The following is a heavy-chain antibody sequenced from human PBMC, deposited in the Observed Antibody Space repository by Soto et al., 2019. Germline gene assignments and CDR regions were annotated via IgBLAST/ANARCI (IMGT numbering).Heavy chain of an antibody. CDR3: ARGCSGGSCHRPIYYYYYGMDV. D-gene: IGHD2-15*01. V-gene: IGHV3-48*02. J-gene: IGHJ6*02. CDR2: ISSSSSTI. CDR1: GFTFSSYS. Sequence: PGGSLRLSCAASGFTFSSYSMNWVRQAPGKGLEWVSYISSSSSTIYYADSVKGRFTISRDNAKNSLYLQMNSLRDEDTAVYYCARGCSGGSCHRPIYYYYYGMDVWGQGTTVTVSS.